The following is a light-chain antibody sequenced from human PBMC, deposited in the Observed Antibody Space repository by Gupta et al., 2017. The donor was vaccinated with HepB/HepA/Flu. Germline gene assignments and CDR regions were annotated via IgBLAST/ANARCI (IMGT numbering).Light chain of an antibody. Sequence: DIQMTQSPSFLSASVGDRVTITCRASQSISSYLNWYQQKPGKDPKLIIYAAGRVQIGVTLRFSGSGNEEDFTLTSPRRQDEAFDYYYAQQSYRTGTFGQGTKVEIK. CDR1: QSISSY. CDR3: QQSYRTGT. CDR2: AAG. J-gene: IGKJ1*01. V-gene: IGKV1-39*01.